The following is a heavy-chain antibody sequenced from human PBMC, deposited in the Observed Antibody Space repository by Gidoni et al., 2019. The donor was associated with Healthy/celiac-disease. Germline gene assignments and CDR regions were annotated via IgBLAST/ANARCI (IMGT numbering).Heavy chain of an antibody. Sequence: QVQLQESGPGLVTPSGTLSLTCAVSGGSISSSNWWSWVRQPPGKGLEWIGEIYHSGSTNYNPSLKSRVTISVDKSKNQFSLKLSSVTAADTAVYYCARVQLSPEYDFWSGYFHHYYYYYGMDVWGQGTTVTVSS. CDR1: GGSISSSNW. D-gene: IGHD3-3*01. V-gene: IGHV4-4*02. CDR2: IYHSGST. J-gene: IGHJ6*02. CDR3: ARVQLSPEYDFWSGYFHHYYYYYGMDV.